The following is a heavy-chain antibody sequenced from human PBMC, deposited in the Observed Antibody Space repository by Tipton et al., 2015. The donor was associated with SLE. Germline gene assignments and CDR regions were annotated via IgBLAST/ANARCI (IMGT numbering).Heavy chain of an antibody. V-gene: IGHV5-51*03. CDR3: ARVIAVAADAFDI. D-gene: IGHD6-19*01. CDR2: IYPGDSDT. CDR1: GYSFTSYW. J-gene: IGHJ3*02. Sequence: QSGPEVKKPGESLKISCKGSGYSFTSYWIGWVCQMPGKGLEWMGIIYPGDSDTRYSPSFQGQVTISADKSISTAYLQWSSLKASDTAMYYCARVIAVAADAFDIWGQGTTVTVSS.